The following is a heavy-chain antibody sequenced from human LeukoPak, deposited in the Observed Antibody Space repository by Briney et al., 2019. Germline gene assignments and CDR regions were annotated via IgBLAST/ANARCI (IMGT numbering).Heavy chain of an antibody. V-gene: IGHV1-8*01. J-gene: IGHJ6*02. CDR2: MNPNSGNT. CDR3: ARRGVGGRYYYYGMDV. CDR1: GYTFTSYD. Sequence: ASMKVSCKASGYTFTSYDINWVRQATGQGLEWMGWMNPNSGNTGYAQKFQGRVTMTRNTSISTAYMELSSLRSEDTAVYYCARRGVGGRYYYYGMDVWGQGTTVTVSS. D-gene: IGHD1-26*01.